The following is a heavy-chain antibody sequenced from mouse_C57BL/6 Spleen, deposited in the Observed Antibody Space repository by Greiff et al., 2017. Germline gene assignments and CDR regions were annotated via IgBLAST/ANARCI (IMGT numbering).Heavy chain of an antibody. V-gene: IGHV1-64*01. D-gene: IGHD4-1*01. J-gene: IGHJ2*01. CDR3: ARGRTGGGYFDY. Sequence: QVQLQQPGAELVKPGASVKLSCKASGYTFTSYWMHWVKQRPGQGLEWIGMIHPNSGSTNYNEKFKSKATLTVDKSSSTAYMQLRSLTSEDSAVXYCARGRTGGGYFDYWGQGTTLTVSS. CDR2: IHPNSGST. CDR1: GYTFTSYW.